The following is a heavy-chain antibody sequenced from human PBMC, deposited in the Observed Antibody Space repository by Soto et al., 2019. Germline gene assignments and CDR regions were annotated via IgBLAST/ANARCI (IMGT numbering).Heavy chain of an antibody. CDR3: AHGSGWLSDY. Sequence: QMTLKESGPTLVKPTQTLTLTCTFSGFSLSSPAVGVNWIRQPPEKALEWLALIYWDDDKQYSPSLRSRLTITKDTSKNQVVLTMTNMDPVDTATYYCAHGSGWLSDYWGQGTLVTVSS. J-gene: IGHJ4*02. V-gene: IGHV2-5*02. D-gene: IGHD6-19*01. CDR1: GFSLSSPAVG. CDR2: IYWDDDK.